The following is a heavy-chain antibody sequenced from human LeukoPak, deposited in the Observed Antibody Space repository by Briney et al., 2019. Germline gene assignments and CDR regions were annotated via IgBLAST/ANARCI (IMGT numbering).Heavy chain of an antibody. D-gene: IGHD6-13*01. CDR1: GYTFTGYY. CDR2: INPNSGGT. J-gene: IGHJ4*02. V-gene: IGHV1-2*02. Sequence: ASVKVSCKASGYTFTGYYMHWVRQAPGQGLEWMGWINPNSGGTNYAQKFQGRVTMTRDTSISTAYMELSRLRSDDTAVYYCARELVQIVHGSNFDYWGQGTLVTVSS. CDR3: ARELVQIVHGSNFDY.